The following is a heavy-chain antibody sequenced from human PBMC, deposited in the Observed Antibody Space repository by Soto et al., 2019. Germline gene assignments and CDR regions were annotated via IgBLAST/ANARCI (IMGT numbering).Heavy chain of an antibody. D-gene: IGHD2-15*01. Sequence: QLQLQESGLGLVKPLETLSLICTVSGGGVYSDGYYWGWIRQPPGKGLEWIGNIYYSGSTYYNPSLKSRVTISIDTSKNQFSLQMYSVTAADTAVYYCARRSGGRCYNYWGQGTLVTVSS. CDR1: GGGVYSDGYY. CDR2: IYYSGST. J-gene: IGHJ4*02. CDR3: ARRSGGRCYNY. V-gene: IGHV4-39*01.